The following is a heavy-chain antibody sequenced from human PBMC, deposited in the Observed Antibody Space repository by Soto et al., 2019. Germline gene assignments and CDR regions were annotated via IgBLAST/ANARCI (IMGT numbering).Heavy chain of an antibody. J-gene: IGHJ4*02. V-gene: IGHV2-5*02. CDR2: IFWDDDE. Sequence: QITLKESGPTLVKPTQTLTLTCAFPGFSLTNNGVSLAWIRQPPGKALEWLAMIFWDDDERYSPSLRSRLTIIKDTSKNQVVLTMTNMDPMDTATYYCAHRHAKYDFDYWGQGALVTVSS. CDR3: AHRHAKYDFDY. CDR1: GFSLTNNGVS.